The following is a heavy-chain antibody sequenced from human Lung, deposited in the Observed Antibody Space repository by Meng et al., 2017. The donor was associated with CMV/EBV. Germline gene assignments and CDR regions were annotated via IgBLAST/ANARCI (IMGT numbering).Heavy chain of an antibody. CDR3: ARGNGWRFDY. CDR1: GYTFTSSS. V-gene: IGHV7-4-1*01. CDR2: ININTGNP. Sequence: VKLVLSGSEFKKPCDSVKVSCQAAGYTFTSSSMNWVRHAPGQGLEWMGWININTGNPTYAQGFTGRFVFSLDTSVSTAYLQIDSLKADDTAVYYCARGNGWRFDYWGQGTLVTVSS. J-gene: IGHJ4*02. D-gene: IGHD6-19*01.